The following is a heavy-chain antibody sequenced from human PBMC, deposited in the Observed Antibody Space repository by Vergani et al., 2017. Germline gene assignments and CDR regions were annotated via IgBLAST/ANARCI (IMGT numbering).Heavy chain of an antibody. D-gene: IGHD3-22*01. J-gene: IGHJ4*02. CDR3: ARGHYDSSGHNLPLGY. CDR2: ISSSSSYI. CDR1: GFSFPGYA. Sequence: EVQLLESGGGLVQPGGSLRLSCEASGFSFPGYAMSWVRQAPGKGLEWVSSISSSSSYIYYADSVKGRFTISRDNAKNSLYLQMNSLRAEDTAVYYCARGHYDSSGHNLPLGYWGQGTLVTVSS. V-gene: IGHV3-21*01.